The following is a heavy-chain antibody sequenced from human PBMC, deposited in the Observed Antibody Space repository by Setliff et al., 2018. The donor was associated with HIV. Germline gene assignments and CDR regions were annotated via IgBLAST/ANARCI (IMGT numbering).Heavy chain of an antibody. Sequence: PGGSLRLSCAVSGFTFEDYGMSWVRQAPGKGLEWVSGINWNGGSTGYVDSVKGRFTISRDNAKNSLYLQMNSLRAKDMALYYCVRDKWLVPDTFDIWGQGTMSPSPQ. CDR2: INWNGGST. J-gene: IGHJ3*02. V-gene: IGHV3-20*04. D-gene: IGHD6-19*01. CDR3: VRDKWLVPDTFDI. CDR1: GFTFEDYG.